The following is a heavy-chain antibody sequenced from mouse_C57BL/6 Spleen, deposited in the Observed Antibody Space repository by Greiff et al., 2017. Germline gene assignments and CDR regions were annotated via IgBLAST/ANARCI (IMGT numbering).Heavy chain of an antibody. Sequence: VQLQQSGPELVKPGASVKISCKASGYTFTDYNMDWVKQSHGKSLEWIGDINPNNGGTIYNQKFKGKATLTVDNSSSTAYMELRSLTSEDTAVYYCARGDLTAWFAYWGQGTLVTVSA. CDR2: INPNNGGT. D-gene: IGHD4-1*01. V-gene: IGHV1-18*01. CDR3: ARGDLTAWFAY. J-gene: IGHJ3*01. CDR1: GYTFTDYN.